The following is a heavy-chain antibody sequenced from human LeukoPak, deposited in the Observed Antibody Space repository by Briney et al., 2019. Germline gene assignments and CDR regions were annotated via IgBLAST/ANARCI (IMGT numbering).Heavy chain of an antibody. CDR3: ARGGDYGDLRYFDY. Sequence: SETLSLTCAVSGGSLTGYFWTWIRQPPGKGLEWIGHFYYSGSTYYNPSLESRVSISIDTSKTQFSLELNSVTGADTAVYYCARGGDYGDLRYFDYWGQGTLVTVSS. CDR1: GGSLTGYF. J-gene: IGHJ4*02. CDR2: FYYSGST. D-gene: IGHD4-17*01. V-gene: IGHV4-59*01.